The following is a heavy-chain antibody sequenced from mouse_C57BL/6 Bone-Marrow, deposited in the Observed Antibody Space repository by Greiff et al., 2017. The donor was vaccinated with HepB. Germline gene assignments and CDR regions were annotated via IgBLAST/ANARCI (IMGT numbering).Heavy chain of an antibody. CDR1: GYAFSSSW. CDR3: ARGVVTAEAFAY. D-gene: IGHD2-2*01. CDR2: IYPGDGDT. J-gene: IGHJ3*01. V-gene: IGHV1-82*01. Sequence: VMLVESGPELVKPGASVKISCKASGYAFSSSWMNWVKQRPGKGLEWIGRIYPGDGDTNYNGTFKGKATLTADKSSSTAYMQLSSLTSEDSAVYCCARGVVTAEAFAYWGQGTLVTVSA.